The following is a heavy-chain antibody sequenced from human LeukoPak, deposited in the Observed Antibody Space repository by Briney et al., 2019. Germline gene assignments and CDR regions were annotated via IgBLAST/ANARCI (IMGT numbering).Heavy chain of an antibody. Sequence: SVKVSCKASGGTFSSYAISWVRQAPGQGLEWMGGIIPIFGTANYAQKFQGRVTITADESTSTAYMELSSLRSEDTAVYYCARAPHYYGSDPYYFDYWGQGTLVTVSS. CDR3: ARAPHYYGSDPYYFDY. J-gene: IGHJ4*02. V-gene: IGHV1-69*13. D-gene: IGHD3-10*01. CDR2: IIPIFGTA. CDR1: GGTFSSYA.